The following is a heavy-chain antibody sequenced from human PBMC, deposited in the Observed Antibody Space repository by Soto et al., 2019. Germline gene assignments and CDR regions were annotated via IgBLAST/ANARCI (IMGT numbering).Heavy chain of an antibody. CDR3: ARDPRGNYYYYYGMDV. Sequence: VGSLRLSCAASGFTFSSYGMHWVRQAPGKGLEWVAAISYDGSEKYYVDSVKGRFTISRDNAKNSLYLQMNSLRAEDTAVYYCARDPRGNYYYYYGMDVWGQGTTVTVSS. D-gene: IGHD3-16*01. CDR1: GFTFSSYG. V-gene: IGHV3-30*03. J-gene: IGHJ6*02. CDR2: ISYDGSEK.